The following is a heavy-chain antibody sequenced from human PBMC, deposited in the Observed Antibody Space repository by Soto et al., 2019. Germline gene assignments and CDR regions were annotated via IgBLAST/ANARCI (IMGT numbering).Heavy chain of an antibody. CDR2: ISSSSSTI. Sequence: GGSLRLSCAASGFAFSSYSMNWVRQAPGKGLEWVSYISSSSSTIYYADSVKGRFTISRDNSKNTLYLQMNSLRAEDTAVYYCAREAYYYDSSGYNFDYWGQGTLVTSPQ. D-gene: IGHD3-22*01. V-gene: IGHV3-48*01. CDR1: GFAFSSYS. CDR3: AREAYYYDSSGYNFDY. J-gene: IGHJ4*02.